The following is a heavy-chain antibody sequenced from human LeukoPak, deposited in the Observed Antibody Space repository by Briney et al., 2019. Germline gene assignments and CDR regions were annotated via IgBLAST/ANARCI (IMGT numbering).Heavy chain of an antibody. D-gene: IGHD3-3*01. Sequence: ASVKVSCKASGYTFTSYDINWVRQATGQGLEWMGWMNPNSGNTGYAQKFQGRVTMTRNTSISTAYMELSSLRSEDTAVYYCARVGYDFWSGYLASGFAYWAREPWSPSPQ. CDR1: GYTFTSYD. J-gene: IGHJ4*02. CDR2: MNPNSGNT. V-gene: IGHV1-8*01. CDR3: ARVGYDFWSGYLASGFAY.